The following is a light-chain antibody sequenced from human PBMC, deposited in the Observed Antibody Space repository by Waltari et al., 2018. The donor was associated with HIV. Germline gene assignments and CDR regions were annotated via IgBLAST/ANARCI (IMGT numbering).Light chain of an antibody. CDR3: QQYDSYPFT. CDR2: GVS. J-gene: IGKJ3*01. CDR1: QSINVW. V-gene: IGKV1-5*03. Sequence: DIQMTQSPSTLSAPLRDRVTITCRARQSINVWLAWYQQKPGKAPKLLMYGVSNLETGVPSRFSGSGSGTEFTLTIGSLQPDDFATYYCQQYDSYPFTFGPGTKVDIK.